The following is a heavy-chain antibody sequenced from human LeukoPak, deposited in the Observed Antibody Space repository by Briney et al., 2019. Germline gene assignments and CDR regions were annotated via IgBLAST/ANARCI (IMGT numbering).Heavy chain of an antibody. CDR2: FYTSGST. CDR1: GGSISSYY. D-gene: IGHD6-25*01. J-gene: IGHJ4*02. V-gene: IGHV4-4*07. Sequence: SETLSLTCTVSGGSISSYYWSWIRQPAGKGLEWIGRFYTSGSTHYNPSLKSRVTMSIDTSKNQFSLKQSSVTAADTAVYYCARDARLHYYFDYWGQGTLVTVSS. CDR3: ARDARLHYYFDY.